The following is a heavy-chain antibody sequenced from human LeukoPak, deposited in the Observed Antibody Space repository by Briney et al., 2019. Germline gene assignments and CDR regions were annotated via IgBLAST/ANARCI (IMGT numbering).Heavy chain of an antibody. CDR3: AREGTV. V-gene: IGHV3-66*01. D-gene: IGHD4-11*01. Sequence: GGSLRLSCAASGFTVSSNSMSWVRQAPGKGLEWVSIIYSGGSTYNADSVKGRFTISRGNSKNTLYLQMNSLRAEDTAVYYCAREGTVRGQGTLVTVSS. J-gene: IGHJ4*02. CDR1: GFTVSSNS. CDR2: IYSGGST.